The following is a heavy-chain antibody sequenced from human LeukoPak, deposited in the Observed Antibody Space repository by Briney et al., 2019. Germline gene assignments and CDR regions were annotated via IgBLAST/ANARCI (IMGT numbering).Heavy chain of an antibody. J-gene: IGHJ4*02. D-gene: IGHD2-21*02. CDR3: AKDKAYCGGDCYGSFDY. V-gene: IGHV3-23*01. CDR1: GFTFSSYA. Sequence: GGSLRLPCAASGFTFSSYAMSWVRQAPGEGLEWVSAISGSGGSTYYADSVKGRFTISRDNSKNTLYLQMNSLRAEDTAVYYCAKDKAYCGGDCYGSFDYWGQGTLVTVSS. CDR2: ISGSGGST.